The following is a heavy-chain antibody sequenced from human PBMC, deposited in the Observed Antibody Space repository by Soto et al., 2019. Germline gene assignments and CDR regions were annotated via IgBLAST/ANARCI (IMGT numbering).Heavy chain of an antibody. J-gene: IGHJ4*02. Sequence: GWSLRLSCAASGFTFSPYTMHWVRQTPGKGLEWVAVISYDGSDKYYADSVRGRFTISRDNSKNTLFLQMNSLRAEDTALYYCARGGGFCGADCYKGGIDYWGQGTLVTVSS. CDR3: ARGGGFCGADCYKGGIDY. V-gene: IGHV3-30-3*01. CDR1: GFTFSPYT. D-gene: IGHD2-21*02. CDR2: ISYDGSDK.